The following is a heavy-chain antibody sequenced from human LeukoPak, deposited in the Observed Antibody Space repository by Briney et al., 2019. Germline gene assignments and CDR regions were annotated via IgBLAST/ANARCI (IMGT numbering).Heavy chain of an antibody. Sequence: GGSLRLSCAASGFTFSSYAMSLVRQAPGKGLEWVSAISGSGGSTYYADSVKGRFTISRDNSKNTLYLQMNSLRAEDTAVYYCAKIYCSSTSCYPPSLTFDYWGQGTLVTVSS. D-gene: IGHD2-2*01. CDR1: GFTFSSYA. J-gene: IGHJ4*02. CDR2: ISGSGGST. CDR3: AKIYCSSTSCYPPSLTFDY. V-gene: IGHV3-23*01.